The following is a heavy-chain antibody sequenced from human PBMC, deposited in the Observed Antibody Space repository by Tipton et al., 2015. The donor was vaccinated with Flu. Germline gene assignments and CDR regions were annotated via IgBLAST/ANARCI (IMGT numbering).Heavy chain of an antibody. CDR3: ARRSGTWNNAGFDP. Sequence: TLSLTCAVYGGFFSGYYWSWIRQPPGEGLEWIGEINHSGTTHYKPSLKSRLTISVGASKNQFSLRLNSVTAADTAVYYCARRSGTWNNAGFDPWGQGTLVTVSS. J-gene: IGHJ5*02. V-gene: IGHV4-34*01. CDR1: GGFFSGYY. CDR2: INHSGTT. D-gene: IGHD1/OR15-1a*01.